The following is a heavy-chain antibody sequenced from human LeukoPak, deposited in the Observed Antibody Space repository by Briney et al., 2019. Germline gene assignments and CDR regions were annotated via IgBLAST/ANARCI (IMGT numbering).Heavy chain of an antibody. CDR3: ARDMVGDFWSGYYVDY. D-gene: IGHD3-3*01. Sequence: ASVKVSCKASGYTFTGYYMHWVRQAPGQGLEWRGWINPNSGGTNYAQKFQGRVTMTRDTSISTAYMELSRLRSDDTAVYYCARDMVGDFWSGYYVDYWGQGTLVTVSS. CDR2: INPNSGGT. CDR1: GYTFTGYY. V-gene: IGHV1-2*02. J-gene: IGHJ4*02.